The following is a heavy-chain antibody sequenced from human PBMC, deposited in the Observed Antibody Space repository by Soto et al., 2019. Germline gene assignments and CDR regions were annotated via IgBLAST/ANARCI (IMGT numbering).Heavy chain of an antibody. D-gene: IGHD3-22*01. Sequence: GGSLRLSCAASGFTVSSNYMSWVRQAPGKGLEWVSVIYSGGSTYYADSVKGRFTISRDNSKNTLYLQMNSLRAEDTAVYFCARERGSYFYDGSGYATQYFQHWGQGTLVTVSS. J-gene: IGHJ1*01. V-gene: IGHV3-53*01. CDR2: IYSGGST. CDR1: GFTVSSNY. CDR3: ARERGSYFYDGSGYATQYFQH.